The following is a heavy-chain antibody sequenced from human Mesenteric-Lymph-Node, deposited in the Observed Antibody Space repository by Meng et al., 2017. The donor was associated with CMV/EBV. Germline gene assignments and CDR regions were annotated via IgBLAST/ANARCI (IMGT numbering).Heavy chain of an antibody. D-gene: IGHD2-2*01. J-gene: IGHJ5*02. CDR2: INHSGST. Sequence: SETLSLTCAVYGGSFSGYYWSWIRQPPGKGLEWIGEINHSGSTNYNPSLKSRVTISVDTSKNQFSLKLSSVTAADTAVYYCARAGRGYCSSTSCRPDRWFDPWGQGTLVTVSS. CDR3: ARAGRGYCSSTSCRPDRWFDP. CDR1: GGSFSGYY. V-gene: IGHV4-34*01.